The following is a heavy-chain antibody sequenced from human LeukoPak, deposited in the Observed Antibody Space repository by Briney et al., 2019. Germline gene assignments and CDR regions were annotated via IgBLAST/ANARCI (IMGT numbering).Heavy chain of an antibody. Sequence: SQTLSLTCAVSGDSFSRNGPCWDWLRQSPSGGLEWLGRKYYRSKWSSDYAVSVKSRITLNPDTSKNDFSLQLDSVTPEDTAVYYCARDPDSSNEWGPFDFWGQGTLVTVSS. J-gene: IGHJ5*01. CDR3: ARDPDSSNEWGPFDF. D-gene: IGHD1-1*01. V-gene: IGHV6-1*01. CDR1: GDSFSRNGPC. CDR2: KYYRSKWSS.